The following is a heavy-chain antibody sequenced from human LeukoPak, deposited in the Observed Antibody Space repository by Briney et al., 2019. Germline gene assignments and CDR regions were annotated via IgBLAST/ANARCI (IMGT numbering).Heavy chain of an antibody. J-gene: IGHJ3*02. D-gene: IGHD3-3*02. CDR1: GGSISSGGYY. CDR3: ARDLALRGAFDI. CDR2: IYYSGST. V-gene: IGHV4-31*03. Sequence: SETLSLTCTVSGGSISSGGYYWSWIRQHPGKGLEWIGYIYYSGSTYYNPSLKSRVTISVDTSKNQFSLKLSSVTAADTAVYYCARDLALRGAFDIWGQGTMVTVSS.